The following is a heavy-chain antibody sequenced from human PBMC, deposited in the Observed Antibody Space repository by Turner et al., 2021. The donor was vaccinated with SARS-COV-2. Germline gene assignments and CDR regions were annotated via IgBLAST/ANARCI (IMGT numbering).Heavy chain of an antibody. CDR1: GFSFSNYA. V-gene: IGHV3-30*04. CDR2: ISYDGRNK. Sequence: QVQPVESGGGVVQPGGSLRLACAASGFSFSNYAMHWVRQAPGKGLEWVAIISYDGRNKYYADSVKGRFTISRDDSKSTLYLQMNSLRPEDTAIYYCARERRGYYAEYWGQGTLVTVSS. CDR3: ARERRGYYAEY. D-gene: IGHD3-3*01. J-gene: IGHJ4*02.